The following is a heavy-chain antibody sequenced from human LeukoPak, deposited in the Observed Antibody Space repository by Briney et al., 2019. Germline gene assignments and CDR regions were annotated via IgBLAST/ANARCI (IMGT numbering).Heavy chain of an antibody. CDR2: ISSSGSTI. D-gene: IGHD3-10*01. CDR1: GFTFSSYE. CDR3: ARDNYGSGKSFYYYYMDV. Sequence: GGSLRLSCAASGFTFSSYEMNWVRQAPGKGLEWVSYISSSGSTIYYADSVKGRFTISRDNAKNSLYLQMNSLRAEDTAVYYCARDNYGSGKSFYYYYMDVWGNGTTVTISS. V-gene: IGHV3-48*03. J-gene: IGHJ6*03.